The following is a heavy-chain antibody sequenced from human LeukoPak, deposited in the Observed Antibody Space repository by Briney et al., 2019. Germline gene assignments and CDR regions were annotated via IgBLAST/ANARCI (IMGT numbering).Heavy chain of an antibody. CDR3: ARVSYSSSSRFFDY. Sequence: GASVKVSCKASGYTFTGYYMHWVRQAPGQGLEWMGWISAYNGNTNYAQKLQGRVTMTTDTSTSTAYMELRSLRSDDTAVYYCARVSYSSSSRFFDYWGQGTLVTVSS. CDR2: ISAYNGNT. V-gene: IGHV1-18*04. D-gene: IGHD6-13*01. J-gene: IGHJ4*02. CDR1: GYTFTGYY.